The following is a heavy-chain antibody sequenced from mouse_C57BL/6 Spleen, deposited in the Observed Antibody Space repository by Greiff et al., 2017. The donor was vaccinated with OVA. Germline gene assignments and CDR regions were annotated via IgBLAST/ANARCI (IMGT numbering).Heavy chain of an antibody. CDR2: INPNNGGT. CDR1: GYTFTDYY. Sequence: EVQLQQSGPELVKPGASVKISCKASGYTFTDYYMNWVKQSHGKSLEWIGDINPNNGGTSYNQKFKGKATLTVDKSSSTAYMELRSLTSEDSAVYYCAPYYYGSREGFDYWGQGTTLTVSS. D-gene: IGHD1-1*01. CDR3: APYYYGSREGFDY. V-gene: IGHV1-26*01. J-gene: IGHJ2*01.